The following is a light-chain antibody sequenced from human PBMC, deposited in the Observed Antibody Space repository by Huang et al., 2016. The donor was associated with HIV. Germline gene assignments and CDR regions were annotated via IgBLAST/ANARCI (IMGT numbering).Light chain of an antibody. V-gene: IGKV1-39*01. J-gene: IGKJ1*01. CDR3: QQSYSIPWT. CDR1: QSITTY. CDR2: AAS. Sequence: IQMTQSPSSLPAFVGDRVTIGCRASQSITTYLNWYQPKMGKSPKLLIYAASILQVGVPLRCSARGSGTNFSLTISSLQSEDFATYYCQQSYSIPWTFGQGTRVEVK.